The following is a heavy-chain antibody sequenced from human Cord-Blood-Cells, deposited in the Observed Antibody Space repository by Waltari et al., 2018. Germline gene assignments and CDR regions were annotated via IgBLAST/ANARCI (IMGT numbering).Heavy chain of an antibody. V-gene: IGHV4-34*01. CDR2: ITHSGST. CDR3: ANMGVVPYYFDY. J-gene: IGHJ4*02. D-gene: IGHD2-2*01. CDR1: GRSLRGYY. Sequence: QVQLQQWGAGLLKPSETLSLTCAVNGRSLRGYYWSRIRQPPGKGLEWIGEITHSGSTNYNPSLKSRVTISVDTSKNQFSLKLSSVTAADTAVYYCANMGVVPYYFDYWGQGTLVTVSS.